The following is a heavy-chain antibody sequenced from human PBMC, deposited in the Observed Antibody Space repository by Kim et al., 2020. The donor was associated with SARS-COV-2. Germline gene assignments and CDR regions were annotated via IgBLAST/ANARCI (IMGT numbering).Heavy chain of an antibody. Sequence: GGSLRLSCAASGFTFSSFAMNWVRQAPGKGLEWVSGLSGSGGSTYYAGSVTGRFTFSRDNSKNTLYLQMNSLRAEDTAVYDCAKDFYWDNSGAWAFDMWG. CDR1: GFTFSSFA. CDR3: AKDFYWDNSGAWAFDM. CDR2: LSGSGGST. D-gene: IGHD2-15*01. V-gene: IGHV3-23*01. J-gene: IGHJ3*02.